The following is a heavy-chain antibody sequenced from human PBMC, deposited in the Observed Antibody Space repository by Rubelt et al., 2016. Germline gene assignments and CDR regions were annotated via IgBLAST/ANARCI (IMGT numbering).Heavy chain of an antibody. V-gene: IGHV1-18*01. D-gene: IGHD3-3*01. CDR1: GYTFTSYG. Sequence: QVQLVQSGAEVKKPGASVKVSCKASGYTFTSYGISWVRQAPGQGLEWMGWISAYNGNTNYAQKLHGRVTMTTDTATSTAYMELRSLRSDDTAVYYCARSPRYDFEDNWFDPWGQGTLATVSS. CDR3: ARSPRYDFEDNWFDP. J-gene: IGHJ5*02. CDR2: ISAYNGNT.